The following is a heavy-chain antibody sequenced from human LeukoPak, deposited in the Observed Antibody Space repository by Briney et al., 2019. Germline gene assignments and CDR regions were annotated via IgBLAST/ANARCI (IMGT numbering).Heavy chain of an antibody. V-gene: IGHV3-23*01. CDR2: ISGSGYST. CDR1: GFTFSSYT. J-gene: IGHJ3*02. Sequence: GGSLRLSCAASGFTFSSYTMSWVRQAPGKDLELLSLISGSGYSTYYADSVKGRFTISRDNSKNTLYLQMNSLRAEDTAVYYCSRGGDIVGATRSAFDIWGQGPMVTV. D-gene: IGHD1-26*01. CDR3: SRGGDIVGATRSAFDI.